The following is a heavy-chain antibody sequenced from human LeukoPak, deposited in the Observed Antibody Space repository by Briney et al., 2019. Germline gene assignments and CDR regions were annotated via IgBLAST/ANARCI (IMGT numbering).Heavy chain of an antibody. J-gene: IGHJ5*02. CDR1: GYTFTSYG. V-gene: IGHV1-18*01. Sequence: ASVKVSCKASGYTFTSYGISWVRQAPGQGLEWMGWNSAYNGNTNYAQKLQGRVTMTTDTSTSTAYMELRSLRSDDTAVYYCARDLGYDSSGYYYNWFDPWGQGTLVTVSS. CDR3: ARDLGYDSSGYYYNWFDP. CDR2: NSAYNGNT. D-gene: IGHD3-22*01.